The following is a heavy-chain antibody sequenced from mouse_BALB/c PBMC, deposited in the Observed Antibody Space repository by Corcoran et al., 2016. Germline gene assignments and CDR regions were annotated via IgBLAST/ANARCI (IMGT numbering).Heavy chain of an antibody. CDR3: ARDGARATSYAMDN. D-gene: IGHD3-1*01. CDR2: IDPNNGGT. J-gene: IGHJ4*01. Sequence: EVQLQQSGPELVKPGASVKITCKTSGYTFTEYTIHWVKQSHGKSLGWIGGIDPNNGGTSYNQKFKGKASMTVDKSSSTAYMGLRSLTSEDSAVYYCARDGARATSYAMDNWGQGPSVTVSS. CDR1: GYTFTEYT. V-gene: IGHV1-18*01.